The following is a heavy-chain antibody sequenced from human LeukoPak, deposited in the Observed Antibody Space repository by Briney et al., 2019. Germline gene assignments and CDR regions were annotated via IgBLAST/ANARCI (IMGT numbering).Heavy chain of an antibody. J-gene: IGHJ4*02. CDR2: INPNSGGT. D-gene: IGHD6-6*01. CDR3: ARGRIAARVVDFDY. CDR1: GYTFTGYY. Sequence: ASVQVSCKASGYTFTGYYMHWVRQAPGQGLEWMGWINPNSGGTNYAQKFQGRVTMTRDTSISTAYMELSRLRSDDTAVYYCARGRIAARVVDFDYWGQGTLVTVSS. V-gene: IGHV1-2*02.